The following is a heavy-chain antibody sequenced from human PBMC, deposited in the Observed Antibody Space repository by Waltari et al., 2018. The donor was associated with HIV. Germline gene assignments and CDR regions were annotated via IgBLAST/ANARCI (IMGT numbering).Heavy chain of an antibody. J-gene: IGHJ6*02. D-gene: IGHD1-26*01. CDR1: GFTFTNSC. CDR3: ARIGTFPHNYAIDF. V-gene: IGHV3-7*01. CDR2: IKDDGSEK. Sequence: EVQLMESGGGLVPSGGSLRLSCPASGFTFTNSCLSWVRRTPWKGLEWVAYIKDDGSEKYYMGSVKGRFTITRDNDKNSILLQMNSLRAEDTAVYYCARIGTFPHNYAIDFWGQGTTVTVSS.